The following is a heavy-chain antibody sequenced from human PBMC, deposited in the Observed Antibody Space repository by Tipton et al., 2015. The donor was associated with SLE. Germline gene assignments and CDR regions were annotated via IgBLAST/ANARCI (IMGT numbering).Heavy chain of an antibody. CDR3: ARAPGLERDYYYYYYMDV. Sequence: GLVKPSETLSLTCSVSGGPINSYYWSWIRQPPGKGLEWIAYVYENGYTDYNPSLKSRVTISVDTSKNQFSLKLSSVTAADTAVYYCARAPGLERDYYYYYYMDVWGKGTTVTVSS. D-gene: IGHD3/OR15-3a*01. CDR1: GGPINSYY. CDR2: VYENGYT. J-gene: IGHJ6*03. V-gene: IGHV4-59*12.